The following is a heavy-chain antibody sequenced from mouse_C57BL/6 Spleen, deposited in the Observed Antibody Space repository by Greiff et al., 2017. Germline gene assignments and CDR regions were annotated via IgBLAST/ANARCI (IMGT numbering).Heavy chain of an antibody. CDR1: GFTFSDYY. Sequence: EVQLVESEGGLVQPGSSMKLSCTASGFTFSDYYMAWVRQVPEKGLEWVANINYDGSSTYYLDSLKSRFIISRDNAKNILYLQMSSLKSEDTATYYCAREGRDSSGFDYWGQGTTLTVSS. CDR3: AREGRDSSGFDY. V-gene: IGHV5-16*01. CDR2: INYDGSST. J-gene: IGHJ2*01. D-gene: IGHD3-2*02.